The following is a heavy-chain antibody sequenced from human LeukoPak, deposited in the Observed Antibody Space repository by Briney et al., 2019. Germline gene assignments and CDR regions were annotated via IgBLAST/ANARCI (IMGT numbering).Heavy chain of an antibody. D-gene: IGHD5-18*01. Sequence: GGSLRLSCAASRFTFTAYWMSWVRQAPGKGLEWVANTKQDGSEKYYMDSVKGRFTVSRDNAKNSLYLQMNSLRVEDTAVYFCARERNTAIVTAFDVWGQGTMVTVSS. CDR3: ARERNTAIVTAFDV. V-gene: IGHV3-7*01. J-gene: IGHJ3*01. CDR1: RFTFTAYW. CDR2: TKQDGSEK.